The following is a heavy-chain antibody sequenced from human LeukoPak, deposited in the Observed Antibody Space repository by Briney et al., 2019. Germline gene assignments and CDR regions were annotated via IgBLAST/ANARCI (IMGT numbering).Heavy chain of an antibody. Sequence: GGSLRLSCTASGFSFSNYDMHWVRQAPGKGLEWVSGLGSVGDTYYPDSVKGRFTISKETAKNSLYLQMSSLRDGDTAVYYCVRGRRSYGFDHWGQGTLVTVSS. CDR2: LGSVGDT. D-gene: IGHD3-16*01. J-gene: IGHJ4*02. CDR1: GFSFSNYD. CDR3: VRGRRSYGFDH. V-gene: IGHV3-13*01.